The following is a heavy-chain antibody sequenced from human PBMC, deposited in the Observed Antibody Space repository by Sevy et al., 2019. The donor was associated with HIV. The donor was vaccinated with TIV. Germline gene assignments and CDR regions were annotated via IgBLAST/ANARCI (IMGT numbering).Heavy chain of an antibody. CDR2: IRSKANSYAT. J-gene: IGHJ6*02. Sequence: GGSLRLSCAASGFTFSGSAMHWVRQASGKGLEWVGRIRSKANSYATAYAASVKGGFTISRDDSKNTAYLQMNSLKTEDTAGYYCTRPGTIFGVVDPNGMDVWGQGTTVTVSS. V-gene: IGHV3-73*01. CDR1: GFTFSGSA. CDR3: TRPGTIFGVVDPNGMDV. D-gene: IGHD3-3*01.